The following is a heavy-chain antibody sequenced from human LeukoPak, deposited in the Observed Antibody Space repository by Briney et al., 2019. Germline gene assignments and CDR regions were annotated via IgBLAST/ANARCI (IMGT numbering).Heavy chain of an antibody. CDR2: INPNSGGT. CDR3: ARDRELLSY. D-gene: IGHD1-26*01. Sequence: ASVKVSCKASGYTFIGYYIHWVRQAPGQGPEWMGWINPNSGGTNYAQKLQGRVTMTRDTSISTAYMELSSLRSDDTAVYYCARDRELLSYWGQGTLVTVSS. J-gene: IGHJ4*02. V-gene: IGHV1-2*02. CDR1: GYTFIGYY.